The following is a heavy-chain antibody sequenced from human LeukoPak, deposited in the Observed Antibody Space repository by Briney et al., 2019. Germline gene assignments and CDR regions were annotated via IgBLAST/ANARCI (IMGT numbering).Heavy chain of an antibody. CDR3: ARAGYSSGWLEVDY. CDR2: TYYRSKWYN. J-gene: IGHJ4*02. V-gene: IGHV6-1*01. D-gene: IGHD6-19*01. Sequence: SQSLSLTCAISGDSVSSNSAAWNWIRQSPSRGLEWLGRTYYRSKWYNDYAVSVKSRITINPDTSKNQFSLQLNSVTPEDTAVYYCARAGYSSGWLEVDYWGQGTLVTVSS. CDR1: GDSVSSNSAA.